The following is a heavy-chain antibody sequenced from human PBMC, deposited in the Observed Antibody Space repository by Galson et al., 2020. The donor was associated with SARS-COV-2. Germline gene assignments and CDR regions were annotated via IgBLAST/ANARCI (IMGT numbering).Heavy chain of an antibody. V-gene: IGHV1-3*01. CDR3: ASPVGDSSGYYSHDAFDI. J-gene: IGHJ3*02. Sequence: ASVKVSCKASGYTFTSYAMHWVRQAPGQRLEWMGWINAGNGNTKYSQKFQGRVTITRDTSASTAYMELSSLRSEDTAVYYCASPVGDSSGYYSHDAFDIWGQGTMVTVSS. CDR2: INAGNGNT. CDR1: GYTFTSYA. D-gene: IGHD3-22*01.